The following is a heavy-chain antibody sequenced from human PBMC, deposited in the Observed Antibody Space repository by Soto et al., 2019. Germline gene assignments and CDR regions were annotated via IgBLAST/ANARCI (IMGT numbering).Heavy chain of an antibody. J-gene: IGHJ4*02. CDR3: AKGETPNYYYGSGSYYSINY. CDR2: ISGSGGST. Sequence: GSLRLSCAASGFTFSSYAMSWVRQAPGKGLEWVSAISGSGGSTYYADSVKGRFTISRDNSKNTLYLQMNSLRAEDTAVYYCAKGETPNYYYGSGSYYSINYWGQGTLVTVSS. V-gene: IGHV3-23*01. CDR1: GFTFSSYA. D-gene: IGHD3-10*01.